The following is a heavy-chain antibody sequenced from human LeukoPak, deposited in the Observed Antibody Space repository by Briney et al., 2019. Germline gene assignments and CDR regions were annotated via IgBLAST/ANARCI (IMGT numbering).Heavy chain of an antibody. CDR1: GGSISSYY. V-gene: IGHV4-59*01. Sequence: SETLSLTCTVSGGSISSYYWSWIRQPPGKGLEWIGYIYYSGSTNYNPSLKSRVSISVDTSKNQFSLKLTSVTAADTAVYYCAREAGHCDSTGCYSWFDPWGQGTLVTVSS. CDR3: AREAGHCDSTGCYSWFDP. D-gene: IGHD2-2*01. CDR2: IYYSGST. J-gene: IGHJ5*02.